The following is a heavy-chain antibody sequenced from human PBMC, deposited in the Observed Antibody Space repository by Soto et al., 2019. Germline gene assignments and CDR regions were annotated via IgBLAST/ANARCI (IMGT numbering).Heavy chain of an antibody. V-gene: IGHV4-59*12. Sequence: QVQLQESGPGLVKPSETLSLTCTVSGGSISGDFWAWIRQPPGKGLEWIGYIFYSGSTNYNPSLKGRLTISLDMSKSQTFLELNAVTATDTAVYYCARIGHRGDWWAFEYWGQGALVSVSS. J-gene: IGHJ4*02. CDR3: ARIGHRGDWWAFEY. CDR1: GGSISGDF. D-gene: IGHD2-21*01. CDR2: IFYSGST.